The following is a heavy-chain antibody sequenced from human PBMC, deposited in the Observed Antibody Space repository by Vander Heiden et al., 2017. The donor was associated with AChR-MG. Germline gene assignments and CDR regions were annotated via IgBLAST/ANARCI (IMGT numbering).Heavy chain of an antibody. Sequence: QLQLQESGPGLVKPSETLSLTCTVSGGSISSSSYYWGWIRQPPGKGLEWIGSIYYSGSTYYNPSLKSRVTISVDTSKNQFSLKLSSVTAADTAVYYCGCGSGSYFPQNWGQGTLVTVSS. CDR3: GCGSGSYFPQN. V-gene: IGHV4-39*01. D-gene: IGHD3-10*01. CDR2: IYYSGST. CDR1: GGSISSSSYY. J-gene: IGHJ4*02.